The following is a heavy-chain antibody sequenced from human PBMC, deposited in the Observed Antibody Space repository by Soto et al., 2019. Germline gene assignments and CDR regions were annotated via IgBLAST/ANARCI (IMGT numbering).Heavy chain of an antibody. CDR3: AGRVAAGGGMDV. Sequence: EVQLVESGGGLVKPGGSLRLSCAASGFTFSSVGLNWVRQAPGKGLEWVASVSTSSGYIHYADSAKGRFTISRDNANNSLFLQMNSLRVEDMAVYYCAGRVAAGGGMDVWGQGTTVTVSS. CDR1: GFTFSSVG. J-gene: IGHJ6*02. V-gene: IGHV3-21*01. D-gene: IGHD6-13*01. CDR2: VSTSSGYI.